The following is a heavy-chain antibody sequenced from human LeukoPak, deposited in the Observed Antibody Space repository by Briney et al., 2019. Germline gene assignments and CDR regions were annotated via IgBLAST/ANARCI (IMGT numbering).Heavy chain of an antibody. CDR3: ATKVGYNSAWVPFDH. Sequence: SVKVSCKASLGTFSRHAISWVRQAPGQGLEWMGGIIPLLGTTKYAQKLQGRVTITADESTGTPYMELSSLRSDDTAVYYCATKVGYNSAWVPFDHWGQGMLVTVSS. V-gene: IGHV1-69*01. J-gene: IGHJ4*02. CDR2: IIPLLGTT. D-gene: IGHD6-19*01. CDR1: LGTFSRHA.